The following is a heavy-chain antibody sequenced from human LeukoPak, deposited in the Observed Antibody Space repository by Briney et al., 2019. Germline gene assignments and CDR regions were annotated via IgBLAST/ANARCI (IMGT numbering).Heavy chain of an antibody. J-gene: IGHJ5*02. D-gene: IGHD3-9*01. V-gene: IGHV3-23*01. CDR2: ISGSGGST. CDR3: AKDNSGNYDILTGFPS. Sequence: GGSLRLSCAASGFTFSSYAMSWVRQAPGKGLEWVSAISGSGGSTYYADSVKGRFTISRDNSKNTLYLQMNSLRAEDTAVYYCAKDNSGNYDILTGFPSWGQGTLVTVSS. CDR1: GFTFSSYA.